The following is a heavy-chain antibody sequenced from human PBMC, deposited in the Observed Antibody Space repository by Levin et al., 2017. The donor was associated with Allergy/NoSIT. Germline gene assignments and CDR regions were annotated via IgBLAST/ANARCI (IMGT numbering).Heavy chain of an antibody. V-gene: IGHV4-34*01. CDR3: ARAWGRGDHFDH. CDR1: GGSLSDYF. D-gene: IGHD2-21*02. CDR2: IKYDGFT. Sequence: PSETLSLTCAVYGGSLSDYFWIWIRQSPVKGLEWIGEIKYDGFTNYNPSLGSRVAISLDMSKNQFALKLSFVTAADTAVYYCARAWGRGDHFDHWGRGSPVTVSS. J-gene: IGHJ4*02.